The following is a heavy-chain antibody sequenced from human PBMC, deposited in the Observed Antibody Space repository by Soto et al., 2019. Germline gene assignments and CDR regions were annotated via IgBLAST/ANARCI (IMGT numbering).Heavy chain of an antibody. V-gene: IGHV4-31*03. CDR2: IYYSGSI. J-gene: IGHJ4*02. Sequence: PSETLSLTCTVSGGSLTSEGYYWSWIRQLPGKGLEWIGYIYYSGSIFYNPFLKSRASISAHSSKRQFSLKLSSVTAADTAVYYCARSRLWEQHFDSRGQGILVTVSS. D-gene: IGHD1-26*01. CDR3: ARSRLWEQHFDS. CDR1: GGSLTSEGYY.